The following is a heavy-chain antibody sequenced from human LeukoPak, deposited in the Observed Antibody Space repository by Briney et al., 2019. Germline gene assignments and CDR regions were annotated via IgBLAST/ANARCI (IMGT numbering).Heavy chain of an antibody. Sequence: GGSLRLSCAASGFTFSSYTMNWVRQAPGKGLEWLSYITSSSSTIYYADSVKGRFTISRDNSKNTLYLQMNSLRAEDTAVYYCARDSLEYQLLPEDYWGQGTLVTVSS. CDR2: ITSSSSTI. CDR1: GFTFSSYT. CDR3: ARDSLEYQLLPEDY. J-gene: IGHJ4*02. D-gene: IGHD2-2*01. V-gene: IGHV3-48*01.